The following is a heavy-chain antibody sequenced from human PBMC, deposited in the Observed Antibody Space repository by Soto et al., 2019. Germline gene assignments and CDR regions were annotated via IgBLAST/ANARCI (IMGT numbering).Heavy chain of an antibody. V-gene: IGHV3-30-3*01. CDR1: GFTFSSYA. CDR3: ARDAAVMLAAAGLPIRYYFDY. CDR2: ISYDGSNK. D-gene: IGHD6-13*01. J-gene: IGHJ4*02. Sequence: TGGSLRLSCAASGFTFSSYAMHWVRQAPGKGLEWVAVISYDGSNKYYADSVKGRFTISRDNSKNTLYLQMNSLRAEDTAVYYCARDAAVMLAAAGLPIRYYFDYWGQGTLVTVSS.